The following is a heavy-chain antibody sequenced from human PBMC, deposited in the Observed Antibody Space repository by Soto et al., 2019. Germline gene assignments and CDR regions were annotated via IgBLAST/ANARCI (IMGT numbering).Heavy chain of an antibody. CDR2: IIPIFGTA. CDR1: GGTFSSYA. V-gene: IGHV1-69*13. D-gene: IGHD2-2*01. J-gene: IGHJ2*01. Sequence: GASVKVSCKASGGTFSSYAISWVRQAPGQGLEWMGGIIPIFGTANYAQKFQGRVTITADESTSTAYMELSSLRSEDTAVYYCAREAPDIVVVPAAPREAGYWYFDLWGHGTLVTVSS. CDR3: AREAPDIVVVPAAPREAGYWYFDL.